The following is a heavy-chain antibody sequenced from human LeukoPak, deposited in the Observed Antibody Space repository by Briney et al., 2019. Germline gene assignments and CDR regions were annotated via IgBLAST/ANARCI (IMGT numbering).Heavy chain of an antibody. J-gene: IGHJ4*02. CDR1: GFTFSRYA. V-gene: IGHV3-30-3*01. Sequence: GGSLRLSCAASGFTFSRYAMHWVRQAPGKGLEWVAVISYDGSNKYYADSVKGRFTISRDNSKNTLYLQMNSLRAEDTAVYYCASGQDYYDSSGYYVYWGQGTLVTVSS. D-gene: IGHD3-22*01. CDR2: ISYDGSNK. CDR3: ASGQDYYDSSGYYVY.